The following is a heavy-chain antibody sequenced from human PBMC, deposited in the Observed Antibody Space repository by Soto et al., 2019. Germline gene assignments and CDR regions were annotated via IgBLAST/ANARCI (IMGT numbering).Heavy chain of an antibody. CDR3: VTHSWNY. D-gene: IGHD1-1*01. V-gene: IGHV3-23*01. J-gene: IGHJ4*02. CDR2: SGGSDFTT. CDR1: GLTFSRVD. Sequence: EVQLLESGGALVQPGGSLTLSCVVSGLTFSRVDLSWVRQPPGKGLEWVSASGGSDFTTHYVDSVKGRFTMSRDYSKNTLYLQMDSLSAEDTALYYCVTHSWNYWGQGTPVTVS.